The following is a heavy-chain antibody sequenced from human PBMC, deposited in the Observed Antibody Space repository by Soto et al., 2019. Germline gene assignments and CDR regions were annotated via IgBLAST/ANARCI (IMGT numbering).Heavy chain of an antibody. Sequence: GASVKVSCKASGYTFTGYYMHWVRQAPGQGLEWMGWINPNSGGTNYAQKFQGWVTMTRDTSISTAYMELSRLRSDDTAVYYCARDYYGSGSESRLFDFWGQGILVTVSS. D-gene: IGHD3-10*01. V-gene: IGHV1-2*04. CDR1: GYTFTGYY. CDR2: INPNSGGT. J-gene: IGHJ4*02. CDR3: ARDYYGSGSESRLFDF.